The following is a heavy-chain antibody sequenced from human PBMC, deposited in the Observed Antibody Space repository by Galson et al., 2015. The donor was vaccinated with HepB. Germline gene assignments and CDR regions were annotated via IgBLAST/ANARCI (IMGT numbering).Heavy chain of an antibody. CDR1: GGTFSGYA. CDR3: ARSGCSSTSCYLGTGAFDI. J-gene: IGHJ3*02. CDR2: IIPIFGTA. Sequence: SVKVSCKASGGTFSGYAISWVRQAPGQGLEWMGGIIPIFGTANYAQKFQGRVTITADESTSTAYMGLSSLRSEDTAVYYCARSGCSSTSCYLGTGAFDIWGQGTMVTVSS. D-gene: IGHD2-2*01. V-gene: IGHV1-69*13.